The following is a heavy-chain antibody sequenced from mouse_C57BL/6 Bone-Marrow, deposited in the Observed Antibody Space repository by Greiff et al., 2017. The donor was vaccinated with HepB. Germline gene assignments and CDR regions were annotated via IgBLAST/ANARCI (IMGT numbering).Heavy chain of an antibody. Sequence: QVQLQQSGAELVKPGASVKLSCKASGYTFTEYTIHWVKQRSGQGLEWIGWFYPGSGSIKYNEKFKDKATLTADKSSSTVYMELSRLTSDDSAVYFCARHEPHYYGSSHWYFDVWGTGTTVTVSS. CDR2: FYPGSGSI. D-gene: IGHD1-1*01. V-gene: IGHV1-62-2*01. CDR3: ARHEPHYYGSSHWYFDV. J-gene: IGHJ1*03. CDR1: GYTFTEYT.